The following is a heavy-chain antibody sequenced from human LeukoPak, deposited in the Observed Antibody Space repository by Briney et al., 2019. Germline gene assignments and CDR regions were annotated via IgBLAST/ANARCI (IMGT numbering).Heavy chain of an antibody. V-gene: IGHV4-4*07. D-gene: IGHD3-3*01. CDR3: ARGSITIFGVVYGKDV. J-gene: IGHJ6*02. Sequence: PSETLSLTCTVSGGSISSYYWSWIRQPAGKGLEWIGRIYTSGSTNYNPSLKSRVTMSVDTSKNQFSLKLSSVTAADTAVYYCARGSITIFGVVYGKDVWGQGTTVTVSS. CDR2: IYTSGST. CDR1: GGSISSYY.